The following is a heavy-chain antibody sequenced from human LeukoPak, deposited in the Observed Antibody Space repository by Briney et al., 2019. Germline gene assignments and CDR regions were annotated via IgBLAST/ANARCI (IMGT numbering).Heavy chain of an antibody. D-gene: IGHD5-18*01. CDR1: GFTFSSYW. V-gene: IGHV3-7*01. CDR3: ARAERGYSFYYYYMDV. Sequence: GGPLRLSCAASGFTFSSYWMTWVRKAPGTGLEWVANVKQDGSEKYYVDSVKGRFTISRDNAKNSLYLQMHSLRAEDTAVYYCARAERGYSFYYYYMDVWGKGTTVTVSS. J-gene: IGHJ6*03. CDR2: VKQDGSEK.